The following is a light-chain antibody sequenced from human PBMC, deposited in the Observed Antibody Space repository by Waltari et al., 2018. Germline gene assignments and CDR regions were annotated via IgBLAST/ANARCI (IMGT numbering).Light chain of an antibody. CDR3: QQYKSPPWT. CDR2: KAS. Sequence: DIQMTQYPSTLSAPVGDRVTITCRASQSIRSWLAWYQQKPGKAPTLLISKASTLESGVPSRFSGSGSGTEFTLTISSLQPDDFATYHCQQYKSPPWTFGQGTKVEIK. V-gene: IGKV1-5*03. CDR1: QSIRSW. J-gene: IGKJ1*01.